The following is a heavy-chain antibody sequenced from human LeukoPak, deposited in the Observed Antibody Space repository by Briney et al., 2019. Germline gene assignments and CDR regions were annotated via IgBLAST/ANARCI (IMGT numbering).Heavy chain of an antibody. J-gene: IGHJ1*01. CDR3: ARGSFSADAPLVLDYFHT. D-gene: IGHD5-18*01. V-gene: IGHV1-2*02. CDR2: INPNSGGT. Sequence: ASVKVSCKVSGYTLTELVIHWVRQAPGQGLEWMGWINPNSGGTNYAQKFQGRVTMTRDTSISTAYMELSRLRADDTAVYYCARGSFSADAPLVLDYFHTGARAPWSPTP. CDR1: GYTLTELV.